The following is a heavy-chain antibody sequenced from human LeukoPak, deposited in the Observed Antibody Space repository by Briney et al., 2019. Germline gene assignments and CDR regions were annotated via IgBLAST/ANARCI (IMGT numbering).Heavy chain of an antibody. D-gene: IGHD6-13*01. CDR3: AKAVKAGIAAAGTDYFDY. CDR1: GFTFDDYA. V-gene: IGHV3-9*01. CDR2: ISWNSGSI. J-gene: IGHJ4*02. Sequence: PGGSLRLSCAASGFTFDDYAMHWVRQAPGKGLEWVSGISWNSGSIGYADSVKGRFTISRDNAKNSLYLQMNSLRAEDTALYYCAKAVKAGIAAAGTDYFDYWGQGTLVTVSS.